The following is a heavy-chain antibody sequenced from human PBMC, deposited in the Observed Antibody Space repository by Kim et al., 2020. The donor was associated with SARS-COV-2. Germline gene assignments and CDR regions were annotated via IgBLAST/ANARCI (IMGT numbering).Heavy chain of an antibody. J-gene: IGHJ4*02. D-gene: IGHD2-15*01. CDR1: GYSFTSYW. V-gene: IGHV5-10-1*01. Sequence: GESLKISCKGSGYSFTSYWISWVRQMPGKGLEWMGRIDPSDSYTNYSPSFQGHVTISADKSISTAYLQWSILKASDTAMYYCARGEGGQPYYFDYWGQGTLVTVSS. CDR3: ARGEGGQPYYFDY. CDR2: IDPSDSYT.